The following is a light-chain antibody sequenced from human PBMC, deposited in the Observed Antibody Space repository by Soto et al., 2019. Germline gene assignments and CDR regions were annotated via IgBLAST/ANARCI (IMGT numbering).Light chain of an antibody. Sequence: DIQMTQSHSTLSASVGARVALTWRASQSISIWLAWNQQKPGKAPNLLIYKASSLQSGVPSRFSGSGSGTDFTLTITNLQPDDSATYSCQQYNRFPWTFGQGTKVDI. V-gene: IGKV1-5*03. J-gene: IGKJ1*01. CDR2: KAS. CDR3: QQYNRFPWT. CDR1: QSISIW.